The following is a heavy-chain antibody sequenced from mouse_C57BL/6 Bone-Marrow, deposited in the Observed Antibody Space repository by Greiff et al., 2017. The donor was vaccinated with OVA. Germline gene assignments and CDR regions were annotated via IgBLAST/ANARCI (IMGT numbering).Heavy chain of an antibody. CDR2: ISDGGSYT. V-gene: IGHV5-4*01. Sequence: EVQRVESGGGLVKPGGSLKLSCAASGFTFSSYAMSWVRQTPEKRLEWVATISDGGSYTYYPDNVKGRFTISRDNAKNNLYLQMSHLKSEDTAMYYCASYYYGSRPYFDVWGTGTTVTVSS. CDR3: ASYYYGSRPYFDV. CDR1: GFTFSSYA. J-gene: IGHJ1*03. D-gene: IGHD1-1*01.